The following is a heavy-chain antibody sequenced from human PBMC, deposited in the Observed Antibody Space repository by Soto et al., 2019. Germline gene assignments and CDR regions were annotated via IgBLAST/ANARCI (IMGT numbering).Heavy chain of an antibody. Sequence: EVQLVESGGGLVQPGGSLRRSCAASGFTFSSDWMSWVRQAPGKGLEWLANIKQDGSEKYYVDSVKGRFTISRDNAKNSLYLQMNRLRAEDKAVYYCARDRPFWRGSIRRGYWGQGTLVTVSS. CDR1: GFTFSSDW. CDR3: ARDRPFWRGSIRRGY. V-gene: IGHV3-7*05. J-gene: IGHJ4*02. CDR2: IKQDGSEK. D-gene: IGHD3-3*01.